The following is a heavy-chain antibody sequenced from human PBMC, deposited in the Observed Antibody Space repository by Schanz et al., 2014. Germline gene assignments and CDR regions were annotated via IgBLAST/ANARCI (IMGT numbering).Heavy chain of an antibody. CDR3: AKSQGSNFDS. D-gene: IGHD6-13*01. Sequence: VQLVESGGGVVQPGRSLRLSCAASGFTFSTHAMHWVRQAPGKGLEWVALVSSDGNNDYYTDSVKGRFTISRDNSKNTVHLQMNSLRAEDTAVYYCAKSQGSNFDSWGQGTLVTVSS. CDR2: VSSDGNND. CDR1: GFTFSTHA. J-gene: IGHJ4*02. V-gene: IGHV3-30*18.